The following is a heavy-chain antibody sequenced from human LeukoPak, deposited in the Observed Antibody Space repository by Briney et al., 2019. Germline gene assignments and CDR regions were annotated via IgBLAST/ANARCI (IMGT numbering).Heavy chain of an antibody. J-gene: IGHJ4*02. Sequence: GGSLRLSCAASGFTFSIYTMNWVRQAPGKGLEWVSSISSSSSYIYYADSVKGRFTISRDNAENSLYLQMNSLRAEDTAVYYCARFSGQQLDGIFDYWGQGTLVTVSS. CDR3: ARFSGQQLDGIFDY. V-gene: IGHV3-21*01. D-gene: IGHD6-13*01. CDR1: GFTFSIYT. CDR2: ISSSSSYI.